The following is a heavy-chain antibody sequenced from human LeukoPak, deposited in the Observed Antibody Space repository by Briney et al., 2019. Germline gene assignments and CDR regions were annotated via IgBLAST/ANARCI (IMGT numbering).Heavy chain of an antibody. CDR3: ARDADGTDLHYYHMDV. CDR1: GGSITSPNW. J-gene: IGHJ6*03. Sequence: PSETLSLTRAVSGGSITSPNWWSWARPSQGKGLQWSDEIYHTGNANYDPYRQSRVIISQDRCKSQFSVRLQCLPAPDPAVYFCARDADGTDLHYYHMDVWGKGTTVTISS. CDR2: IYHTGNA. D-gene: IGHD3/OR15-3a*01. V-gene: IGHV4-4*02.